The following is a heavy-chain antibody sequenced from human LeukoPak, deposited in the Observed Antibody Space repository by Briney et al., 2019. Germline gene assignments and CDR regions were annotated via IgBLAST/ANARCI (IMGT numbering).Heavy chain of an antibody. CDR1: GYTFTSYY. Sequence: ASVTVSCKASGYTFTSYYMHWVRQAPGQGHEWMGGFDPEDGETIYAQKFQGRVTMTEDTSTDTAYMELSSLRSEDTAVYYCSTIDGHYDSSGYWGQGTLVIVSS. J-gene: IGHJ4*02. CDR3: STIDGHYDSSGY. CDR2: FDPEDGET. V-gene: IGHV1-24*01. D-gene: IGHD3-22*01.